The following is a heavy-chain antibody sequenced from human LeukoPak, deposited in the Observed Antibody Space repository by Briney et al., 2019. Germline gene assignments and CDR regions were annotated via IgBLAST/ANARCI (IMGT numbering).Heavy chain of an antibody. D-gene: IGHD4-17*01. Sequence: GGSLRLSCAASGFTFSSYAMHWVRQAPGKGLEWVAVISYDGSNKYYADSVKGRFTISRDNSKNTLYLQMNSLRAEDTAVYYCATQYGPWGQGTLVTVSS. J-gene: IGHJ5*02. CDR2: ISYDGSNK. CDR1: GFTFSSYA. V-gene: IGHV3-30-3*01. CDR3: ATQYGP.